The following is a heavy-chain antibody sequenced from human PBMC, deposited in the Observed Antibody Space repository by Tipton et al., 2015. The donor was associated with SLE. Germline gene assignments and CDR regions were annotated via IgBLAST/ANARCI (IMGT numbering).Heavy chain of an antibody. J-gene: IGHJ4*02. CDR1: NGSFSGYY. CDR3: AREGFGSYNYFDY. CDR2: INHSGST. V-gene: IGHV4-34*01. Sequence: GLVKPSETLSLTCGVYNGSFSGYYWSWIRQPPGKGLEWIGDINHSGSTNYNPSLKSRVTISLDTSKNQFSLKLRSVTAADTAVYYCAREGFGSYNYFDYWGQGTLVTVSS. D-gene: IGHD1-26*01.